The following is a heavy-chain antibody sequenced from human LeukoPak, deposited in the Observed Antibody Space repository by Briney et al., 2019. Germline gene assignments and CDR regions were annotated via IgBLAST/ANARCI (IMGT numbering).Heavy chain of an antibody. Sequence: GASVKVSCKASGFTFTKSAVQWVRQARGQSLEWMGWIVVGSGNTNCTQKFQERVTITRDMSTSTAYMELSSLRSEDSAVYYCAAPRSGNYYAAFDIWGQGTMVTVSS. V-gene: IGHV1-58*01. CDR2: IVVGSGNT. J-gene: IGHJ3*02. CDR3: AAPRSGNYYAAFDI. CDR1: GFTFTKSA. D-gene: IGHD1-26*01.